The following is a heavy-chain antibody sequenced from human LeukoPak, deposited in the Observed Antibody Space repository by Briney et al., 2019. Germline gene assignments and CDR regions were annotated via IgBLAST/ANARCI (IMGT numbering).Heavy chain of an antibody. D-gene: IGHD3-3*01. CDR2: TNHSGST. Sequence: PSETLSRTCGVYGGSFSGYSWSWIRQPPGKGLEWIGETNHSGSTNYNPSLKSRVTISIDTSKNQFSLKLSSVTAADTAVYYCARGLGIFGVSWFDPWGQGTLVTVSS. CDR1: GGSFSGYS. J-gene: IGHJ5*02. V-gene: IGHV4-34*01. CDR3: ARGLGIFGVSWFDP.